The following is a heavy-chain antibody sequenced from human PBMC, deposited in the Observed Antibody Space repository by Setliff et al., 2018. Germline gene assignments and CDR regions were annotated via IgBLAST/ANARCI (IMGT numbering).Heavy chain of an antibody. J-gene: IGHJ4*02. CDR3: RYWSGYYNNDY. CDR2: INHSGTT. D-gene: IGHD3-3*01. Sequence: SETLSLTCTVYGVSFSDYYWGWVRQSPGKGLDWIGEINHSGTTNYDPSLEGRISISVDTSKRQFSLKLTSVTAADMAVYYCRYWSGYYNNDYWGQGTLVTVPQ. CDR1: GVSFSDYY. V-gene: IGHV4-34*01.